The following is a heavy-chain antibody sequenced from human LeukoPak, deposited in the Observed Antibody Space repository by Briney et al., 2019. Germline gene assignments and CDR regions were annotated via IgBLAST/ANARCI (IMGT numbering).Heavy chain of an antibody. CDR3: ARFGDYRKAPTDY. Sequence: ASVKVSCKASGYTFTSYDINWVRQATGQGLEWMGWMNPNSGNTGYAQKFQGGVTMTRNTSISTAYMELSSLRSEDTAVYYCARFGDYRKAPTDYWGQGTLVTVSS. D-gene: IGHD4-17*01. CDR1: GYTFTSYD. CDR2: MNPNSGNT. J-gene: IGHJ4*02. V-gene: IGHV1-8*01.